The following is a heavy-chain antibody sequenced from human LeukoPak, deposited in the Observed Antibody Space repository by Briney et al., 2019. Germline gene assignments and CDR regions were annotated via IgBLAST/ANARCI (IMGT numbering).Heavy chain of an antibody. CDR1: GGSISSSSYY. CDR2: IYYSGST. V-gene: IGHV4-39*07. CDR3: ARAPNYGDYYYYYYMDV. D-gene: IGHD4-17*01. J-gene: IGHJ6*03. Sequence: PSETLSLTCTVSGGSISSSSYYWGWIRQPPGKGLEWIGSIYYSGSTYYNPSLKSRVTISVDTSKNQFSLKLSSVTAADTAVYYCARAPNYGDYYYYYYMDVWGKGTTVTISS.